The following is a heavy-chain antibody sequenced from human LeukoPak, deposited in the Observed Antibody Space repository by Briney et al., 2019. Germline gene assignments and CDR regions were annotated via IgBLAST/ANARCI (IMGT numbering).Heavy chain of an antibody. CDR1: GYTFTGYY. V-gene: IGHV1-2*04. CDR2: INPNSGGK. D-gene: IGHD6-19*01. J-gene: IGHJ4*02. Sequence: GASVKVSCKASGYTFTGYYMHWVRQAPGQGLEWMGWINPNSGGKNYAQKVQGWVTMTRDTSISTAYMELSRLRSDDTAVYYCARMFAGGWLFGYWGQGTLVTVSS. CDR3: ARMFAGGWLFGY.